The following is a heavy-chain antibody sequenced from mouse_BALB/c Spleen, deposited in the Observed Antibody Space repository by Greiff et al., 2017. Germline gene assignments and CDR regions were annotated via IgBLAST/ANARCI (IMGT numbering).Heavy chain of an antibody. J-gene: IGHJ2*01. CDR2: IDPENGNT. V-gene: IGHV14-1*02. Sequence: VQLQQSGAELVRPGALVKLSCKASGFNIKDYYMHWVKQRPEQGLEWIGWIDPENGNTIYDPKFQGKASITADTSSNTAYLQLSSLTSEDTAVYYCARSGVRHYFYYWGQGTTLTVSS. CDR1: GFNIKDYY. D-gene: IGHD2-14*01. CDR3: ARSGVRHYFYY.